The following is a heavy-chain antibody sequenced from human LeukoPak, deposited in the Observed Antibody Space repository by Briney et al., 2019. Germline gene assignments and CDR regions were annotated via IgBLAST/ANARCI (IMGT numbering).Heavy chain of an antibody. CDR3: ARAGSGGTQLDY. J-gene: IGHJ4*02. Sequence: SETLSLTCAVSGDSISSGGYSWSWMRQPPGKGLEWIGYIYHSGSTYYNPSLKSRVTISVDRSKNQFSLNLSSVTAADTAVYYCARAGSGGTQLDYWGQGTLVTVSS. CDR1: GDSISSGGYS. V-gene: IGHV4-30-2*01. CDR2: IYHSGST. D-gene: IGHD2-15*01.